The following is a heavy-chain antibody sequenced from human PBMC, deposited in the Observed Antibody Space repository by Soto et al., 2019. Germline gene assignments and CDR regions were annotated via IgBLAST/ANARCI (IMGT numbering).Heavy chain of an antibody. CDR1: GGSIRSGGYY. CDR3: AREGAGPKGSSRWPDAGFHI. J-gene: IGHJ3*02. V-gene: IGHV4-31*03. Sequence: QVQLQESGPGLVKPSQTLSLTCTVSGGSIRSGGYYWSWIRQHPGKGLEWIGYISYSGSTYYNPSIQSRVTASVHTSQTPCSREVSSVTAADRAVYCCAREGAGPKGSSRWPDAGFHIWGQGTMVTVSS. D-gene: IGHD6-13*01. CDR2: ISYSGST.